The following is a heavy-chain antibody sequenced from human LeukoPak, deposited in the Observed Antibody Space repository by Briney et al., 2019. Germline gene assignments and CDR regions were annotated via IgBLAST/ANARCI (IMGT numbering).Heavy chain of an antibody. V-gene: IGHV1-2*06. CDR3: ARLDRNYYYLDV. D-gene: IGHD1-1*01. CDR2: INPTTGVA. J-gene: IGHJ6*03. CDR1: GSTFTVHY. Sequence: GASVTVSFKTSGSTFTVHYMNWVRQAPGQGLEWMGRINPTTGVANYAQKFQGRITVTRDTSINTAYMELSSLRSDDTAVYYCARLDRNYYYLDVWGQGTTVTVSS.